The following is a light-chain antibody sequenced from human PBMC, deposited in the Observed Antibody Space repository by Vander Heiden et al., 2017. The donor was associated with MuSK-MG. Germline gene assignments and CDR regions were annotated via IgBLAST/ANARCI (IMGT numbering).Light chain of an antibody. CDR1: QSVDSY. CDR3: QQRNTVFT. CDR2: DAS. V-gene: IGKV3-11*01. Sequence: EIVLTQSPGTLSLSPGERATLSCRASQSVDSYLDWYQQKPGQAPRLLIYDASKRANGIPDRFSGSGSGTDFTLTISSLEPEDFAVYYWQQRNTVFTFGHGTKVDIK. J-gene: IGKJ3*01.